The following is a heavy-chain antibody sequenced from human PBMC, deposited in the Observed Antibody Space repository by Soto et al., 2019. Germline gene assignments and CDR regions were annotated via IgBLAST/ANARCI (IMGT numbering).Heavy chain of an antibody. D-gene: IGHD2-2*01. CDR2: TRSNGEHT. CDR1: GFIFSNFA. CDR3: AKDSKSVSVSAARVYGMDV. V-gene: IGHV3-23*01. J-gene: IGHJ6*02. Sequence: PGGSLRLSCAGSGFIFSNFAMTWVRQAPGKGLEWVSTTRSNGEHTYYADSVKGRLTVSRDNSKNTLFLEMSSLRAEDTAIYYCAKDSKSVSVSAARVYGMDVWGQGTTVTV.